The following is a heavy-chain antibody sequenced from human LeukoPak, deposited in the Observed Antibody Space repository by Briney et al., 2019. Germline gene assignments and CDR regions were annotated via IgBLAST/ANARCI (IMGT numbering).Heavy chain of an antibody. D-gene: IGHD2-2*01. J-gene: IGHJ3*02. CDR3: ARAGGPPYCSSTSCYVALDAFDI. Sequence: GASVKVSCKASGGTFSSYAISWVRQAPGQGLEWMGWISAYNGNTDYAQKFQGRVSMTTDTSTSTAYMELRSLRSDDTAVYCCARAGGPPYCSSTSCYVALDAFDIWGQGTMVTVSS. CDR1: GGTFSSYA. V-gene: IGHV1-18*01. CDR2: ISAYNGNT.